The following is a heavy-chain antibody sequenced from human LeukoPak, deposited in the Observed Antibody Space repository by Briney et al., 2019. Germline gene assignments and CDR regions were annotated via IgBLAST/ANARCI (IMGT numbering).Heavy chain of an antibody. CDR3: ARVWSPPYTSNWPSYFDW. V-gene: IGHV3-30*02. Sequence: GGSLRLSCAASGFTFSSYGIHWVRQAPGKGLEWVAFIRYDGRNKYYADSVKGRFTISRDNSKNTLYLQLNSLRAEDTAIYYCARVWSPPYTSNWPSYFDWWGQGTLVTVSS. CDR2: IRYDGRNK. J-gene: IGHJ4*02. CDR1: GFTFSSYG. D-gene: IGHD6-13*01.